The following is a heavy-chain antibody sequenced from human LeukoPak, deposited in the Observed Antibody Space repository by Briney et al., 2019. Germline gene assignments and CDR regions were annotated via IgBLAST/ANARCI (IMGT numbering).Heavy chain of an antibody. V-gene: IGHV3-23*01. J-gene: IGHJ6*03. CDR1: GFTFSNYG. CDR3: AKAPRFGDHATEYYYYYMDV. CDR2: ISGSGDST. D-gene: IGHD3-3*01. Sequence: GSLRLSCAASGFTFSNYGMNWVRQAPGKGLEWVSGISGSGDSTYSADSVKGRFTISRDNSKNMLYLQMNSLRAEDTAVYYCAKAPRFGDHATEYYYYYMDVWGKGTTVTVSS.